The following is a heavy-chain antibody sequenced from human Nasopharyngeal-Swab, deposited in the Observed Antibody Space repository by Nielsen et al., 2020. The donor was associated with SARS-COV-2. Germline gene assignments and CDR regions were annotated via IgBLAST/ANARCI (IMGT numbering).Heavy chain of an antibody. CDR2: INSDGSST. CDR3: ARDRIMIVVGTLDY. J-gene: IGHJ4*02. D-gene: IGHD3-22*01. V-gene: IGHV3-74*01. Sequence: GESLKISCAASGFTFSDYWMHWVRQAPGKGLVWVSRINSDGSSTNYADSVKGRFTISRDNAKNSLYLQMNSLRAEDTAVYYCARDRIMIVVGTLDYWGQGTLVTVSS. CDR1: GFTFSDYW.